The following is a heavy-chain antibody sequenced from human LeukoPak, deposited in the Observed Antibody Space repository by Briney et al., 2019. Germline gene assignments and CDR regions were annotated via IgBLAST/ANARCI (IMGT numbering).Heavy chain of an antibody. D-gene: IGHD3-9*01. V-gene: IGHV3-30*18. CDR3: AKDNAILTGYYGGWFDP. CDR1: GFTFSSYG. J-gene: IGHJ5*02. Sequence: GGSLRLSCAASGFTFSSYGMHWARQAPGKGLEWVAVISYDGSNKYYADSVKGRFTISRDNAKNSLYLQMNSLRAEDTALYYCAKDNAILTGYYGGWFDPWGQGTLVTVSS. CDR2: ISYDGSNK.